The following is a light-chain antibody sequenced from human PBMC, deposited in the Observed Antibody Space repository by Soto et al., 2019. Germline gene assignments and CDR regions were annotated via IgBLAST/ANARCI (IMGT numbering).Light chain of an antibody. CDR1: QSFLYSSNNKNY. Sequence: DIWMTQSTASLAVSLGERATIDCKSSQSFLYSSNNKNYLAWYQQKPGQPPKLLIYRASTRESGVPDRFSGSGSGTDFTLTISSLQAEDVAVYYCQQYYSTPRTFGQGTKVDIK. J-gene: IGKJ1*01. V-gene: IGKV4-1*01. CDR2: RAS. CDR3: QQYYSTPRT.